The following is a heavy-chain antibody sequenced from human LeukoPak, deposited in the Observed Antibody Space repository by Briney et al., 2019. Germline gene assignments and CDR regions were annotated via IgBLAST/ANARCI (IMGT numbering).Heavy chain of an antibody. J-gene: IGHJ6*03. D-gene: IGHD3-3*02. CDR3: ARAHFWSGYYSYYYYMDV. V-gene: IGHV1-2*02. CDR1: GYTFTGYY. CDR2: INPNSGGT. Sequence: GASVKVSCKASGYTFTGYYMHWVRQAPGQGLEWMGWINPNSGGTKYAQKFQGRVTMTRDTSISTAYMELSRLRSDDTAVYYCARAHFWSGYYSYYYYMDVWGKGTTVTVSS.